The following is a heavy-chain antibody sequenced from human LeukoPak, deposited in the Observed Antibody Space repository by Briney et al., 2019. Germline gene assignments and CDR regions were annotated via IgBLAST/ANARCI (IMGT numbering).Heavy chain of an antibody. D-gene: IGHD3-16*02. CDR2: INHSGST. CDR1: GGSFSGYY. J-gene: IGHJ4*02. Sequence: PSETLSLTCAVYGGSFSGYYWSWLRQPPGKGLEWIGEINHSGSTNYNPSLKSRVTISVDTSKNQFSLKLSSVTAADTAVYYCARVEGYDYVWGSYHWVEFDYWGQGTLVTVSS. CDR3: ARVEGYDYVWGSYHWVEFDY. V-gene: IGHV4-34*01.